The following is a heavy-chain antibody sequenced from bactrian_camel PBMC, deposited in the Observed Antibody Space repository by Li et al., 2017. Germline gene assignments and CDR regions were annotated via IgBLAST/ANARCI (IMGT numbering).Heavy chain of an antibody. V-gene: IGHV3S42*01. D-gene: IGHD7*01. J-gene: IGHJ4*01. CDR1: GIHLSSAFC. CDR2: IDSDGST. Sequence: DVQLVESGGGSVQAGGSLRLSCAGTGIHLSSAFCVGWFRQAPGQEREGVAAIDSDGSTSYSDSVKGRFTISKDNAKNCLYLQMNSLKPDDSGTYICAYESGTTADLCRRRGPGGYFGQGTQVTVS.